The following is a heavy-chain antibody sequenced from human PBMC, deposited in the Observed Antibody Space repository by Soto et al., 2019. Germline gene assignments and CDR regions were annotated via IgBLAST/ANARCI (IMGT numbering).Heavy chain of an antibody. CDR3: ARDSAWVFDY. CDR1: GFTFSSYG. Sequence: QVQVVESGGGVVQPGRSLRLSCAASGFTFSSYGIHWVRQAPGKGLEWVAIVWHDGSNKYYADSVEGRFTISRDNSRNTVYLQMNCLRVEDTAVYYCARDSAWVFDYWGQGTLVTVSS. CDR2: VWHDGSNK. J-gene: IGHJ4*02. V-gene: IGHV3-33*01. D-gene: IGHD7-27*01.